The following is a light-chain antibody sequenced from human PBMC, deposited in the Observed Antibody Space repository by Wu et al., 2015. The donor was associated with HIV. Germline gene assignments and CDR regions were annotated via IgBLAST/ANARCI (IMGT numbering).Light chain of an antibody. CDR2: GAS. CDR1: QSVATN. V-gene: IGKV3-11*01. Sequence: EIVLTQSPATLSLSPGERATLSCRASQSVATNLAWYQQKPGQSPRLLIYGASNRATGIPARFSGSGSGTDFILTITSLEPEDFATYSCQQRLNWPLTFGQGTRLE. CDR3: QQRLNWPLT. J-gene: IGKJ5*01.